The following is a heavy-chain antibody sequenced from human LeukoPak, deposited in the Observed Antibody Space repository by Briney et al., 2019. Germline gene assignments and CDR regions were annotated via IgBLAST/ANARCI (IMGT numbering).Heavy chain of an antibody. V-gene: IGHV4-59*01. Sequence: SETLSLTCTVSGGSISSYYWSWIRQPPGKGLEWIGYIYYSGSTNYNPSFKSRVTISVDTSKNQFSLKLSSVTAADTAVYYCARGGIEDFDYWGQGTLVTISS. CDR3: ARGGIEDFDY. D-gene: IGHD6-13*01. CDR2: IYYSGST. CDR1: GGSISSYY. J-gene: IGHJ4*02.